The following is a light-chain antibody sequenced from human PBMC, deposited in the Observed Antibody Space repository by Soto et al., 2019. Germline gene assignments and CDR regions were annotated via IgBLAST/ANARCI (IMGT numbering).Light chain of an antibody. CDR2: AAS. CDR3: QHYNSFSQT. CDR1: QDIRNE. J-gene: IGKJ1*01. V-gene: IGKV1-6*01. Sequence: AIQMTQSPSSLSASVGDRVTITCRASQDIRNELGWYQQKPGKAPKLLIYAASNLQSGVPSRFSGSGAGTDFTLTISSLQPEDFAIYYCQHYNSFSQTFGQGTKVEIK.